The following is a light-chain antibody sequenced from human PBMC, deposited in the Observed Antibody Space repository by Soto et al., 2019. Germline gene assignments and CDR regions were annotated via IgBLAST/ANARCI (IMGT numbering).Light chain of an antibody. Sequence: EVVMTQSPATLSVSPGERTTLSCRASQSVSSTLAWYQHKPGQAPRLLIFGATTRATGIPVRFSGSGSGTEFTLTISSLQSEDFAVYYCQQYNKWPRTFGRGTKVDIK. J-gene: IGKJ4*02. CDR1: QSVSST. CDR2: GAT. CDR3: QQYNKWPRT. V-gene: IGKV3-15*01.